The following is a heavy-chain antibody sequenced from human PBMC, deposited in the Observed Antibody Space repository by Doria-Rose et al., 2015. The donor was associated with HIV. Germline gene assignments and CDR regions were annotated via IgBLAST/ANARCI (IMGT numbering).Heavy chain of an antibody. Sequence: QITLKESGPVLVKPTETLTLTRTVSGVSLSSPGVGVSWIRQPPGKALEWLANIFSDDERSYKTSLKSRLTISRGTSKSQVVLTMTDMDPVDTATYYCARIKSSRWYHKYYFDFWGQGTLVIVSA. CDR1: GVSLSSPGVG. J-gene: IGHJ4*02. D-gene: IGHD6-13*01. CDR3: ARIKSSRWYHKYYFDF. CDR2: IFSDDER. V-gene: IGHV2-26*01.